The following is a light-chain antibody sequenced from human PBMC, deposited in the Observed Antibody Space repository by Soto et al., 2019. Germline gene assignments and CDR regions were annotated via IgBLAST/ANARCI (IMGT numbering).Light chain of an antibody. CDR1: SSDVGSYDF. CDR2: KVS. V-gene: IGLV2-14*01. Sequence: SALTQPSSVSGSPGQSITLSCPGTSSDVGSYDFVSWYQQHPGKAPKLMIYKVSNRPSGVSNRFSGSKFDNTASLTISGLQAEDEAHYYCGSYTTSSNYVFGTGSKGTVL. J-gene: IGLJ1*01. CDR3: GSYTTSSNYV.